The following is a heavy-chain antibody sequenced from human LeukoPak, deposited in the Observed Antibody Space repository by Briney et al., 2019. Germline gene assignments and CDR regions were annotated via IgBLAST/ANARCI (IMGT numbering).Heavy chain of an antibody. J-gene: IGHJ4*02. CDR3: ARPNYDSSGVGFDY. Sequence: SETLSLTCAVSGGSISSSSYYWGWIRQPPGKGLEWIGSIYYSGSTYYNPSLKSRVTISVDTSKNQFSLKLSSVTAADTAVYYCARPNYDSSGVGFDYWGQGTLVTVSS. CDR2: IYYSGST. CDR1: GGSISSSSYY. V-gene: IGHV4-39*01. D-gene: IGHD3-22*01.